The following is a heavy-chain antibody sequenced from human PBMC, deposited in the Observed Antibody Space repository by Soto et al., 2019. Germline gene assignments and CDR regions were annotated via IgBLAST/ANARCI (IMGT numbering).Heavy chain of an antibody. Sequence: EVQLLESGGGLVQPGESLRLSCAASGFTFSSYAMSWVRQAPGKGLEWVSVISGSDDSTYYADSVKGRFTISRDNSKNTLYLQMNSLGAEDTAVDYCAKRSSSSTFDYWGQGTLVTVSS. J-gene: IGHJ4*02. D-gene: IGHD6-6*01. V-gene: IGHV3-23*01. CDR2: ISGSDDST. CDR1: GFTFSSYA. CDR3: AKRSSSSTFDY.